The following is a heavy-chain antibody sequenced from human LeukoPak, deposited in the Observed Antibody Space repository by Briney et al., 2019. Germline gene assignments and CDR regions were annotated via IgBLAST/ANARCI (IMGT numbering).Heavy chain of an antibody. J-gene: IGHJ4*02. CDR2: IKQDGSEK. CDR3: ARDFFPLGTNFWSGYCDY. CDR1: GFTVSSNY. V-gene: IGHV3-7*01. Sequence: GGSLRLSCAASGFTVSSNYMTWVRQAPGKGLEWVANIKQDGSEKYYVDSVKGRFTISRDNAKNSLYLQMNSLRAEDTAVYYCARDFFPLGTNFWSGYCDYWGQGTLVTVSS. D-gene: IGHD3-3*01.